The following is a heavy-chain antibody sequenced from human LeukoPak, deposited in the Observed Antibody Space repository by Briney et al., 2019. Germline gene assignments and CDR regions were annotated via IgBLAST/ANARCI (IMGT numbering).Heavy chain of an antibody. CDR2: TSDDGSAK. D-gene: IGHD4-17*01. CDR3: ARAPGGFHGDYSPIAY. CDR1: GFTFSSYA. V-gene: IGHV3-30-3*01. Sequence: PGGSLRLSCAASGFTFSSYAMHWVRQAPGKGLQWLALTSDDGSAKYYADSVKGRFTISRDNSQNTLYLQMNSLRVDETAIYYCARAPGGFHGDYSPIAYWGQGTLVTVSS. J-gene: IGHJ4*02.